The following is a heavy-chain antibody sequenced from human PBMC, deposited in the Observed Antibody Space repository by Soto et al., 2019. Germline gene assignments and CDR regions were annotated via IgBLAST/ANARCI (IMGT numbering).Heavy chain of an antibody. V-gene: IGHV3-7*05. Sequence: EVQLVESGGGLVQPGGSLRLSCAASGFTFSTYWMTWVRQAPGKGLEWVANIKQDGNETYYVDSVKGRFTISRDSAQNSLYLQMNSLRAEDTAVYYCARAGVAVPATPGDCGQGTLVTVSS. CDR3: ARAGVAVPATPGD. J-gene: IGHJ4*02. D-gene: IGHD6-19*01. CDR2: IKQDGNET. CDR1: GFTFSTYW.